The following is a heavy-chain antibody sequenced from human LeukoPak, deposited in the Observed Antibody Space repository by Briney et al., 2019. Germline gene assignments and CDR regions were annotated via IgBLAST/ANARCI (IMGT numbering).Heavy chain of an antibody. CDR3: ARVVVAATPSGRGPLHFYYYYYYMDV. J-gene: IGHJ6*03. V-gene: IGHV1-18*01. D-gene: IGHD2-15*01. Sequence: GASVKVSCKASGYTFTSYGISWVRQAPGQGLERMGWISAYNGNTNYAQKLQGRVTMTTDTSTSTAYMELRSLRSDDTAVYYCARVVVAATPSGRGPLHFYYYYYYMDVWGKGTTVTISS. CDR2: ISAYNGNT. CDR1: GYTFTSYG.